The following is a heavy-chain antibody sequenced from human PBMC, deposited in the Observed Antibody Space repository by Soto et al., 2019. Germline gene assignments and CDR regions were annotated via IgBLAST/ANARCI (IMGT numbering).Heavy chain of an antibody. D-gene: IGHD6-13*01. Sequence: GASVKVSCKASGYTFTSYDINWVRQATGQGLEWLGWMNPNSGNTGYAQKFQGRVTMTRNTSISTAYMELSSLRSDDTAVYYCARNLEAAAAQFWGQGTLVTVSS. J-gene: IGHJ4*02. CDR1: GYTFTSYD. V-gene: IGHV1-8*01. CDR3: ARNLEAAAAQF. CDR2: MNPNSGNT.